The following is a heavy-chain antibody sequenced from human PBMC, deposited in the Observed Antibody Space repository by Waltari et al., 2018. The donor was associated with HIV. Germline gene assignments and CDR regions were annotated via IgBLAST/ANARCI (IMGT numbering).Heavy chain of an antibody. CDR3: ARLEIDNSGYYYDDH. CDR1: GGSISSSRYS. D-gene: IGHD3-22*01. CDR2: IYYSGST. Sequence: QLQLQESGPGLVKPSETLSLTCTVSGGSISSSRYSWGWIRQPPGKGLEWIGNIYYSGSTYYSPSLKSRVTMSVDTSKNQFSLKLSSVTAADTAVYYCARLEIDNSGYYYDDHWGQGTLVTVSS. V-gene: IGHV4-39*01. J-gene: IGHJ4*02.